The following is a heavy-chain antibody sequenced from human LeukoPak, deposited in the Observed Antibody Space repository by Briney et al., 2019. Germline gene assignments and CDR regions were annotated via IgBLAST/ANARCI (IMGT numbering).Heavy chain of an antibody. V-gene: IGHV1-18*01. CDR2: ITSYNGNT. Sequence: GASVKVSCRASGYSLSSYGISWVRQAPGQGLEWMGWITSYNGNTNYAQKLQGRVTMTTDTSTSTAYMELRSLRSDDSAVYYCARVPQPLSLMVSETRVRRPIADYWGQGTLVTVSS. D-gene: IGHD5-18*01. CDR3: ARVPQPLSLMVSETRVRRPIADY. CDR1: GYSLSSYG. J-gene: IGHJ4*02.